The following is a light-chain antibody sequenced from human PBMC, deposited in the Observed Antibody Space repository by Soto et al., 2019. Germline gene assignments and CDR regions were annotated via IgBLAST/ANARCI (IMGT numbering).Light chain of an antibody. CDR2: EVS. V-gene: IGLV2-14*01. J-gene: IGLJ2*01. Sequence: QSVLTQPASVSGSPGQSITIPCTGTNSDIGGYNYVSWYQQYPGKAPKLVIYEVSNRPSGVSNRFSGSKSGNTASLTISGLQAEDEADYYCNSYTTSSTLVFGGGTQLTVL. CDR1: NSDIGGYNY. CDR3: NSYTTSSTLV.